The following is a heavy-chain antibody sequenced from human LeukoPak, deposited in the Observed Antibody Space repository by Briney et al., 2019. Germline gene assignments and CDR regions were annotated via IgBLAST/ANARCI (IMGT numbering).Heavy chain of an antibody. V-gene: IGHV4-34*01. CDR3: ARDRGLDYCSSTSCYTNGATFDP. Sequence: SETLSLTCAVYGGSFSGYYWSWIRQPPGEGLEWIGEINHSGSTNYNPSLKSRVTISVDTSKNQFSLKLSSVTAADTAVYYCARDRGLDYCSSTSCYTNGATFDPWGQGTLVTVSS. D-gene: IGHD2-2*02. J-gene: IGHJ5*02. CDR1: GGSFSGYY. CDR2: INHSGST.